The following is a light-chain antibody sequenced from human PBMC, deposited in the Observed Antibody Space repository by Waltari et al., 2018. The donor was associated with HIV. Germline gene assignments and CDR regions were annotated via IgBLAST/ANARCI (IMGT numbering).Light chain of an antibody. J-gene: IGKJ1*01. Sequence: EIVMTQSPASLSVSPGERVSLSCRASQSVSSNLVWYQQKAGQAPRLLIYGASTRATGIPARFSGSGSGTEFTLTISSLQSEDFAVYYCQQYNEWPPWTFGQGTKLEIK. CDR3: QQYNEWPPWT. CDR2: GAS. V-gene: IGKV3-15*01. CDR1: QSVSSN.